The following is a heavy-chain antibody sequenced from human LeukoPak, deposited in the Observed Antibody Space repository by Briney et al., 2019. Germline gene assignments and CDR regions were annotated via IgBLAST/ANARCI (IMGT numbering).Heavy chain of an antibody. J-gene: IGHJ6*03. CDR1: GFTVSSNY. CDR3: ARVAYDYVWGSPSGNYYYYYMDV. Sequence: PGGSLRLSCAASGFTVSSNYMSWVRQAPGKGLEWVSVIYSGGSTYYADSVKGRFTISRDNSKNTLYLQMNSLRAEDTAVYYCARVAYDYVWGSPSGNYYYYYMDVWGKGTTVTISS. D-gene: IGHD3-16*01. CDR2: IYSGGST. V-gene: IGHV3-66*01.